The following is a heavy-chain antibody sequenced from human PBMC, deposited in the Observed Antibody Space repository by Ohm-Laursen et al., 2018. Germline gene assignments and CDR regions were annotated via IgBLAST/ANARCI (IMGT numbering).Heavy chain of an antibody. V-gene: IGHV1-18*01. CDR2: ISAYNGNT. J-gene: IGHJ4*02. D-gene: IGHD1-26*01. CDR3: AKDMGVGAATYFDS. Sequence: GSSVKVSCKASGYVFSNYGISWVRQAPGQGLDWMGWISAYNGNTDYAEKLQGRVTMTTDTPTSTAYMELRSLTSDDTAVYYCAKDMGVGAATYFDSWGQGTLVTVSS. CDR1: GYVFSNYG.